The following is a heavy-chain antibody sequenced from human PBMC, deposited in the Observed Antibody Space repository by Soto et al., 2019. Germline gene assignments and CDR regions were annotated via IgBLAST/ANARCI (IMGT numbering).Heavy chain of an antibody. Sequence: VSLRLSCAASGFTFSSYAMSWVRQAAGKGLEWVSAISGSGGSTYYADSVKGRFTISRDNSKNTLYLQMNSLRAEDTAVYYCAKGNVVVVAAGDAFDIWGQGTMVTVSS. CDR2: ISGSGGST. D-gene: IGHD2-15*01. CDR3: AKGNVVVVAAGDAFDI. V-gene: IGHV3-23*01. J-gene: IGHJ3*02. CDR1: GFTFSSYA.